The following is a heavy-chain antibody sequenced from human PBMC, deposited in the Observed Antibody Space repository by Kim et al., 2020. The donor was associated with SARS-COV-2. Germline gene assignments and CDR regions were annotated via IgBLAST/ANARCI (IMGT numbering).Heavy chain of an antibody. CDR3: ARDLLYIGYDFYFDY. J-gene: IGHJ4*02. CDR2: IYYSGST. CDR1: GGSISSYY. D-gene: IGHD5-12*01. Sequence: SETLSLTCTVSGGSISSYYWSWIRQPPGKGLEWIGYIYYSGSTNYNPSLKSRVTISVDTSKNQFSLKLSSVTAADTAVYYCARDLLYIGYDFYFDYWGQGTLVTVSS. V-gene: IGHV4-59*13.